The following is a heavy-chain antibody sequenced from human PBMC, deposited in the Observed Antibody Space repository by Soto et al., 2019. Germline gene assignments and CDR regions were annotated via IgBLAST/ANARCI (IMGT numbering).Heavy chain of an antibody. J-gene: IGHJ4*02. V-gene: IGHV1-18*01. Sequence: QVQLVQSGAEVKKPGASVKVSCKASGYTFTSYGISWVRQAPGQGLEWMGWISAHNGNTKYAQKLQGRVTMTTDTSSSIAYMELRSLRSDDTSVYYCARGCYDVRNYDYVWRSYRYTPLDYWGQGTLVTVSS. CDR3: ARGCYDVRNYDYVWRSYRYTPLDY. D-gene: IGHD3-16*02. CDR1: GYTFTSYG. CDR2: ISAHNGNT.